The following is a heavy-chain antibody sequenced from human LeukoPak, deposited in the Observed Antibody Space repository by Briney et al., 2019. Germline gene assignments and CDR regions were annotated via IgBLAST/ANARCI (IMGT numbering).Heavy chain of an antibody. Sequence: GGSLRLSCAASGFTFSSYSMTWVRQAPGKGLEWVSSISSSSSYIYYADSVKGRFTISRDNAKNSLYLQMNSLRAEDTAVYYCARVPPVTGEMDVWAKGPRSPSP. J-gene: IGHJ6*02. CDR1: GFTFSSYS. CDR2: ISSSSSYI. D-gene: IGHD3-16*01. CDR3: ARVPPVTGEMDV. V-gene: IGHV3-21*01.